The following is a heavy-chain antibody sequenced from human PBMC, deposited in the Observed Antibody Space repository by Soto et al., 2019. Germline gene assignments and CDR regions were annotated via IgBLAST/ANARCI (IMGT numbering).Heavy chain of an antibody. CDR2: IIPIFGTA. V-gene: IGHV1-69*01. J-gene: IGHJ2*01. CDR1: GGTFSSYA. Sequence: QVQLVQSGAEVKKPGSSVKVSCKASGGTFSSYAISWVRQAPGQGIEWMGGIIPIFGTANYAQKFQGRVTITAVESTSTAYMELSSLRSEDTAVYYCARDIPRYCSSTSCQNWYFDLWGRGTLVTVSS. D-gene: IGHD2-2*01. CDR3: ARDIPRYCSSTSCQNWYFDL.